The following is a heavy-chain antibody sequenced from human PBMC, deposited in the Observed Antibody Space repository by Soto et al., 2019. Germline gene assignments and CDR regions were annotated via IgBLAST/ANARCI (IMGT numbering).Heavy chain of an antibody. CDR3: ATLYSSGYYFDY. Sequence: GASVKVSCKVSGYTLTELSMHWVRQAPGKGLEWMGGFDPEDGETIYAQKFQGRVTMTEDTSTDTAYMELSSLRSKDTAVYYCATLYSSGYYFDYWGQGTLVTVSS. CDR2: FDPEDGET. CDR1: GYTLTELS. D-gene: IGHD6-19*01. J-gene: IGHJ4*02. V-gene: IGHV1-24*01.